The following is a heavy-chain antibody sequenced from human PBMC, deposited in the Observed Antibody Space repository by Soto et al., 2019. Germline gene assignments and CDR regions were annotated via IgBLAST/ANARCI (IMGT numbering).Heavy chain of an antibody. V-gene: IGHV3-7*01. J-gene: IGHJ4*02. Sequence: GGSLRLSCAASGLSFSNYWMTWVRQAPGKGLEWVANVKQDGSGKYYVDSVTGRFTISRDNAKNSLYLQMNRLRAEDTALYYCATAGVGITTGDFNYWGQGTL. CDR2: VKQDGSGK. CDR1: GLSFSNYW. CDR3: ATAGVGITTGDFNY. D-gene: IGHD1-26*01.